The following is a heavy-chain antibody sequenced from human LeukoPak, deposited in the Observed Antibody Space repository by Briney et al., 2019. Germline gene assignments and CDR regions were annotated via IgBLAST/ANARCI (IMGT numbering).Heavy chain of an antibody. CDR3: ARVWEGYYDSREDHFDY. V-gene: IGHV4-59*01. CDR2: IYHSGST. D-gene: IGHD3-22*01. CDR1: GGSISSYY. J-gene: IGHJ4*02. Sequence: SETLSLTCTVSGGSISSYYWSWIRQPPGKGLEWIGYIYHSGSTNYNPSLKSRVTISVDTSKNQFSLKLSSVTAADTAVYYCARVWEGYYDSREDHFDYWGQGTLVTVSS.